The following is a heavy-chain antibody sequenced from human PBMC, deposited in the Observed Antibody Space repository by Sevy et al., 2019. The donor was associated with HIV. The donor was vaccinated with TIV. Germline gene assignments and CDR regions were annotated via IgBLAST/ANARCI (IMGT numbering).Heavy chain of an antibody. CDR3: ARGIAVAGMAFDV. J-gene: IGHJ3*01. Sequence: KQSQTLSLTCAISGDSVSSNSTAWNWIRQSPSRGLEWLGRTYYRSNWYNDYAVSLKSRITINPDTSKNQFSLQLNSVTPEDTAVYYCARGIAVAGMAFDVWGQGTMVTVSS. CDR1: GDSVSSNSTA. D-gene: IGHD6-19*01. CDR2: TYYRSNWYN. V-gene: IGHV6-1*01.